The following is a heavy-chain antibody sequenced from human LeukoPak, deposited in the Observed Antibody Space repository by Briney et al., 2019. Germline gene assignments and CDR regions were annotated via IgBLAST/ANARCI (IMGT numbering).Heavy chain of an antibody. CDR3: ARDPWAVAGTSHFDY. CDR2: IWYDGSNK. CDR1: GFTFSSYG. V-gene: IGHV3-33*01. D-gene: IGHD6-19*01. J-gene: IGHJ4*02. Sequence: GGSLRLSCAASGFTFSSYGMHWVRQAPGKGLEWVAVIWYDGSNKYYADSVKGRFTISRDNSKNTLYLQMNSLRAEDTAVYYCARDPWAVAGTSHFDYWGQGTLVTVSS.